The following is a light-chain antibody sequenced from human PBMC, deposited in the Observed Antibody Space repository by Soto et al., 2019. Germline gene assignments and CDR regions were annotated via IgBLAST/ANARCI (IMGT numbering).Light chain of an antibody. J-gene: IGLJ2*01. Sequence: QSALTQPASVSGSPGQSITISCTGTSSDVGGYNYVSWYQQHPGKAPKLMIYDVSNRPSGVSNRFSGSKSGNTASLTISGLQAEDEDDYYFSAYTSSSTLWVFGGGTKLTVL. CDR2: DVS. CDR3: SAYTSSSTLWV. V-gene: IGLV2-14*01. CDR1: SSDVGGYNY.